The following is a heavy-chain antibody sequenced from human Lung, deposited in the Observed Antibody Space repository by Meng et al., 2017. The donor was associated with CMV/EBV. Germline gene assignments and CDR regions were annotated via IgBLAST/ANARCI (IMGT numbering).Heavy chain of an antibody. D-gene: IGHD3-22*01. J-gene: IGHJ4*02. Sequence: ASXXVSXKASGYTFTDHYMHWVRQAPGQGLEWMGWINPDSGGTLYAHKFQGRVTVTRDTSISTAYMELSSLRSDDTAVYYCARESDSSGSNGYFDYWGQGTVVTVSS. CDR3: ARESDSSGSNGYFDY. CDR1: GYTFTDHY. V-gene: IGHV1-2*02. CDR2: INPDSGGT.